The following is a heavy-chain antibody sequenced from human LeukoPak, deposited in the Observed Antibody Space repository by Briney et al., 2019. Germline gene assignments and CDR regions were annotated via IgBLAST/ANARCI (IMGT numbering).Heavy chain of an antibody. CDR1: GFTFSSYG. Sequence: GRSLRLSCAASGFTFSSYGIHWVRQAPGKGLEWVAVISYGGSNKYYADSVKGRFTISRDNSKNTLYLQMNSLRAEDTAVYYCAKMVHTEQWLVPFDYWGQGTLVTVSS. J-gene: IGHJ4*02. V-gene: IGHV3-30*18. D-gene: IGHD6-19*01. CDR2: ISYGGSNK. CDR3: AKMVHTEQWLVPFDY.